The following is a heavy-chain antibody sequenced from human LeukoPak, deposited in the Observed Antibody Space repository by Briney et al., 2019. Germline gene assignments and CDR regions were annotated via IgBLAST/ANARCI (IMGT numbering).Heavy chain of an antibody. CDR2: IKSKTNGETT. J-gene: IGHJ4*02. V-gene: IGHV3-15*01. CDR1: GFAFSNAW. Sequence: PGRSLRLSCAASGFAFSNAWMSWVRQAPGKGLEWVGRIKSKTNGETTDYAAPLKGRFTISRDDSKNTLFLQVNTLKTEDTAMYYCTSDDPVNRSWGQGTLVTVSS. CDR3: TSDDPVNRS.